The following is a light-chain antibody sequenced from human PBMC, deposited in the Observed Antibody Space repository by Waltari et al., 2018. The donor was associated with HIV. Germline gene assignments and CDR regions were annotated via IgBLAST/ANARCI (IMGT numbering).Light chain of an antibody. CDR3: QQYLSVPYT. Sequence: DVVMTQSPDSLAVSLGERATLNCKSNQSLFYTSDNKNFLAWDQENAGERPRLLIYWSSNRASGVPDRFSGSGSETDFTLTITSLQAEDVAIYFCQQYLSVPYTFGQGTKLEIK. V-gene: IGKV4-1*01. CDR2: WSS. J-gene: IGKJ2*01. CDR1: QSLFYTSDNKNF.